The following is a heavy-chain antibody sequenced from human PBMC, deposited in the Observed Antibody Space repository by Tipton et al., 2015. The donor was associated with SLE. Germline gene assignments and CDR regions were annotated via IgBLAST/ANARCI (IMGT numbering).Heavy chain of an antibody. Sequence: TLSLTCTVSGGSISSSSYYWGWIRQPPGKGLEWIGSIYYSGSTYYNPSLKSRVTISVDTSKNQFSLKLSSVTAADTAVYYCARVGTGLFDYWGQGPLVTFSS. CDR1: GGSISSSSYY. CDR3: ARVGTGLFDY. J-gene: IGHJ4*02. V-gene: IGHV4-39*07. CDR2: IYYSGST. D-gene: IGHD7-27*01.